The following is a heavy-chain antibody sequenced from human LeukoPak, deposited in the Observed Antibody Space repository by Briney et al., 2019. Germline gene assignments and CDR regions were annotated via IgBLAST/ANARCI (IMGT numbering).Heavy chain of an antibody. D-gene: IGHD2-2*01. CDR3: ARHPGSSRIDY. CDR1: GYKFTSYW. J-gene: IGHJ4*02. V-gene: IGHV5-51*01. CDR2: VYPGDSET. Sequence: GESLKISCQGAGYKFTSYWIGWVRQRPGKGLEWMGIVYPGDSETIYSPSFQGQVTISADKSINTAYLQWSSLEASDSAMYYCARHPGSSRIDYWGQGTLVTVSS.